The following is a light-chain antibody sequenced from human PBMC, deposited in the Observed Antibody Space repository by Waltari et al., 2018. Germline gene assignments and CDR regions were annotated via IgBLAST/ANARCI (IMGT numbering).Light chain of an antibody. CDR2: RHD. CDR1: SSNIGSNA. J-gene: IGLJ1*01. V-gene: IGLV1-44*01. CDR3: AAWDDSLNGYV. Sequence: QSVLTQPPSASGTPGQRVTISCSGSSSNIGSNALNWYQHLPGTAPKPPIYRHDPRPSGVPDRFSGSKSGTSASLAISGLQSEDEADYYCAAWDDSLNGYVFGTGTKVTVL.